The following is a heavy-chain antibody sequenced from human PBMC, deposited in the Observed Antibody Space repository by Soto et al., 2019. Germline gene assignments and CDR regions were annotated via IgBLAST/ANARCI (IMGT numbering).Heavy chain of an antibody. J-gene: IGHJ3*02. CDR3: ARDCSGGSCYSGAFDI. Sequence: QVQLQESGPGLVKPSETLSLTCTVSGGSISSYYWSWIRQPPGKGLEWIGYIYYSGSTNYNPSLKSRVTISVDTSKNQFSLKLSSVTAADTAVYYCARDCSGGSCYSGAFDIWGQGTMVTVSS. V-gene: IGHV4-59*01. CDR1: GGSISSYY. CDR2: IYYSGST. D-gene: IGHD2-15*01.